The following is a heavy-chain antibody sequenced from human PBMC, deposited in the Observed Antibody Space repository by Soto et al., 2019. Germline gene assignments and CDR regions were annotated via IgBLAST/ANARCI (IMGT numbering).Heavy chain of an antibody. J-gene: IGHJ3*02. CDR1: GFTFDDYA. Sequence: EVQLVESGGGLVQPGRSLRLSCAASGFTFDDYAMHWVRQAPGKSLEWVSGISWNSGSIGYADSVKGRFTISRDNAKNSLYLQMNSLRAEDTALYYCAKGYPLLRFLKREDAFDIWGQGTMVTVSS. D-gene: IGHD3-3*01. CDR3: AKGYPLLRFLKREDAFDI. CDR2: ISWNSGSI. V-gene: IGHV3-9*01.